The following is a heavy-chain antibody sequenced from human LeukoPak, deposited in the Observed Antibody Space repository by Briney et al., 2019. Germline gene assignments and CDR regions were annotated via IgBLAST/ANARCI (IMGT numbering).Heavy chain of an antibody. CDR3: ARGNYYGSGSYSNYYYYGMDV. J-gene: IGHJ6*04. CDR1: VFTFSIYD. Sequence: GGPVSLLCGACVFTFSIYDILCVPQAREKGREGVSSIRTAGDPYYPGSVEGRFTIYRENAKNSLYLQMNSLRAGDTAVYYCARGNYYGSGSYSNYYYYGMDVWGRGTTVTVSS. V-gene: IGHV3-13*05. D-gene: IGHD3-10*01. CDR2: IRTAGDP.